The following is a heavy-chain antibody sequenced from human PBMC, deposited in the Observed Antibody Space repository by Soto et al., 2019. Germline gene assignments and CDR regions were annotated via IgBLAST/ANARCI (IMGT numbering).Heavy chain of an antibody. V-gene: IGHV3-30-3*01. CDR3: AREGDGYNFPGYFDY. Sequence: QVELVESRGGVVQPGRSLRLSCAASGFTFSSYAMHWVRQAPGKGLEWVAVISYDGSNKYYADSVKGRFTISRDNSKNTLYLQMNSLRAEDTAVYYCAREGDGYNFPGYFDYWGQGTLVTVSS. CDR2: ISYDGSNK. J-gene: IGHJ4*02. CDR1: GFTFSSYA. D-gene: IGHD5-12*01.